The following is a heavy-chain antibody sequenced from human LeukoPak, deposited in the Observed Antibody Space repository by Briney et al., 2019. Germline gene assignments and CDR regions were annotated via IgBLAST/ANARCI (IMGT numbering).Heavy chain of an antibody. CDR3: AKLPLAAAGTWDY. J-gene: IGHJ4*02. Sequence: PGRSLRLSCAASGFTFSSYAMHWVRQAPGKGLEWVAVISYDGSNKYYADSVKGRFTISRDNSKNTLYLQMNSLRAEDTAVYYCAKLPLAAAGTWDYWGQGTLVTVSS. CDR2: ISYDGSNK. D-gene: IGHD6-13*01. CDR1: GFTFSSYA. V-gene: IGHV3-30-3*02.